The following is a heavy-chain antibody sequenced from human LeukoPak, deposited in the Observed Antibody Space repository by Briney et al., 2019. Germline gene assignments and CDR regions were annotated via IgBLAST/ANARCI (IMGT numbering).Heavy chain of an antibody. J-gene: IGHJ4*02. CDR3: AREIFGSGSYPDS. V-gene: IGHV3-33*01. Sequence: QPGRSLRLSCAASGFAFNTYAMHWVRQAPGQGLEWVALIWHDGSHKFYSNSVRGQFTISRDNSNNTLSLQMNNLRPEDTAVYYCAREIFGSGSYPDSWGQGTLVTVSS. CDR2: IWHDGSHK. D-gene: IGHD3-10*01. CDR1: GFAFNTYA.